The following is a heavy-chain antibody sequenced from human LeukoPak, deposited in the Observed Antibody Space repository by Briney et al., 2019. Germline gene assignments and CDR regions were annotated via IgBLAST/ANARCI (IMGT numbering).Heavy chain of an antibody. CDR3: ARNTAVAGTGFDY. J-gene: IGHJ4*02. V-gene: IGHV1-8*01. CDR1: GYTVTSYD. D-gene: IGHD6-19*01. Sequence: GASVKVSCKASGYTVTSYDINWVRQATGQGLEWMGWMNPNSGNTGYAQKFQGRVTMTRNTSISTAYMELSSLRSEDTAVYYCARNTAVAGTGFDYWGQGILVTVSS. CDR2: MNPNSGNT.